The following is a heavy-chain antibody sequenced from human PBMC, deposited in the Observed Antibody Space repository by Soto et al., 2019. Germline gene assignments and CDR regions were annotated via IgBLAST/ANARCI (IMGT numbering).Heavy chain of an antibody. CDR3: ARDAESGSYSGY. D-gene: IGHD1-26*01. Sequence: ASVKVSCKASGYTFSSYGINWVRQAPGQGLEWMGWISAYNGNTNYAQKLQGRVTMTTDTSTSTVYMELRSLRSDDTAVYYCARDAESGSYSGYWGQGXLVTVYS. CDR1: GYTFSSYG. CDR2: ISAYNGNT. J-gene: IGHJ4*02. V-gene: IGHV1-18*01.